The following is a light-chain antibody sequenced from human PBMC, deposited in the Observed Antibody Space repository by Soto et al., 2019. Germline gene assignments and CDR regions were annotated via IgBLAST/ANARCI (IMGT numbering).Light chain of an antibody. CDR1: QSVSSN. V-gene: IGKV3-15*01. J-gene: IGKJ4*01. CDR3: QQYNNWPPLT. Sequence: EIVMTQSPATLSVSPGERATLSCRASQSVSSNLAWYQQKPGQAPRLLIYGASTRATGIPARFSGSGSGTEFTLTISLQSEDFAVYYCQQYNNWPPLTFGGGTKVEIK. CDR2: GAS.